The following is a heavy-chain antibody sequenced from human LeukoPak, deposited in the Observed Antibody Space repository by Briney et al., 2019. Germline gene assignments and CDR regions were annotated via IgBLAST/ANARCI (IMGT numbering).Heavy chain of an antibody. Sequence: SQTLSLTCTVSGDSISSGNYYWRWLRQHPGKGLEWIGYISYRGRAYHNPSLKSRVTISVDTSKRQFSLKLSSVTAADTAVYYCARSGCSSSSCYVREPSNCPACWFDPWGQGTLVTVSS. V-gene: IGHV4-31*03. CDR2: ISYRGRA. CDR3: ARSGCSSSSCYVREPSNCPACWFDP. J-gene: IGHJ5*02. D-gene: IGHD2-2*01. CDR1: GDSISSGNYY.